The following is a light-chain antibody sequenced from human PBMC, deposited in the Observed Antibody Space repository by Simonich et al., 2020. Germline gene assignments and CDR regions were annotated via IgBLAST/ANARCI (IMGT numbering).Light chain of an antibody. Sequence: EIVMTQSPATLSVSPGERATLSCRASQSVSRNLAWYQHKPGQAPRLLIYGASTRATGIPARCSGSGSGTEFTLTISSMQSEDFAVYYCQQYNNWPLYTFGQGTKLEIK. J-gene: IGKJ2*01. CDR2: GAS. CDR1: QSVSRN. CDR3: QQYNNWPLYT. V-gene: IGKV3-15*01.